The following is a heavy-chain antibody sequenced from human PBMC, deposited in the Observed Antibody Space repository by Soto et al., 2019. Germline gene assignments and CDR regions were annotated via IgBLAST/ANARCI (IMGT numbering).Heavy chain of an antibody. Sequence: QVQLVQSGAEVKKPGSSVKVSCKASGGTFSSYAISWVRQAPGQGLEWMGGIIPIFGTANYAQKFQGRVTITADEDTSTAYKELRRLRSEDTAQYYCAGDHVVYYGSGSYHDYWGQGTLVTVSS. CDR1: GGTFSSYA. D-gene: IGHD3-10*01. V-gene: IGHV1-69*12. CDR3: AGDHVVYYGSGSYHDY. CDR2: IIPIFGTA. J-gene: IGHJ4*02.